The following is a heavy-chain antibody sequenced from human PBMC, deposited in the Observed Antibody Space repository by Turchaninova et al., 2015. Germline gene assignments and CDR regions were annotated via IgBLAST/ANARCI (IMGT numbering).Heavy chain of an antibody. Sequence: GGSLRLSCATSGFDFSNVWMTWVRQTPDKGLEWLANIKQDGSAKYYLDSLKGRFIVSRDNVNSTLYLQMNSVRGEDTAVYYCAQRWGCGGGSCLWFDPWGQGTRVTVSS. CDR2: IKQDGSAK. CDR3: AQRWGCGGGSCLWFDP. D-gene: IGHD2-15*01. V-gene: IGHV3-7*03. J-gene: IGHJ5*02. CDR1: GFDFSNVW.